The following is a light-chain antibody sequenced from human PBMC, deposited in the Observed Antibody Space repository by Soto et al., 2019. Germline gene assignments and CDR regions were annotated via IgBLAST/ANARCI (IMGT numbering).Light chain of an antibody. V-gene: IGKV1-39*01. CDR2: AAS. CDR1: QSISSY. CDR3: QQANSPPLT. Sequence: DIQMTQSPSSLSASVGDRVTITCRASQSISSYLNLYQQKPGKAPKLLIYAASSLQSGVPSRFSGSGSGTEFTLTISNLQPEDFATYYCQQANSPPLTFGGGTKVDIK. J-gene: IGKJ4*01.